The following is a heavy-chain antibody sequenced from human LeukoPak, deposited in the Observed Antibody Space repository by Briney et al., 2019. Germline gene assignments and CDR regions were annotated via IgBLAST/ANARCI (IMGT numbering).Heavy chain of an antibody. CDR1: GFTFSSYA. D-gene: IGHD3-10*01. CDR2: ISYDGSNK. Sequence: GRSLRLSCAASGFTFSSYAMHWVRQAPGKGLEWVAVISYDGSNKYYADSVKGRFTISRDNSKNTLYLQMNSLRAEDTAVYYCAKLRFGEFDYWGQGTLVTVSS. CDR3: AKLRFGEFDY. J-gene: IGHJ4*02. V-gene: IGHV3-30-3*02.